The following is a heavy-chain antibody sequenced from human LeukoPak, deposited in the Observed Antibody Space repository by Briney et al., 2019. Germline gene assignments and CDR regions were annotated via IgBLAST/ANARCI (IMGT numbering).Heavy chain of an antibody. CDR2: ISAYNGNT. Sequence: ASVKVSCKASGYTFTSYGISWVRQAPGQGLEWMGWISAYNGNTNYAQKLQGRVTMTTDTSTSTAYMELRSLRSDDTAVYYCARAATVTFPYYFDYWGQGTLVTVSS. V-gene: IGHV1-18*01. J-gene: IGHJ4*02. CDR1: GYTFTSYG. CDR3: ARAATVTFPYYFDY. D-gene: IGHD4-17*01.